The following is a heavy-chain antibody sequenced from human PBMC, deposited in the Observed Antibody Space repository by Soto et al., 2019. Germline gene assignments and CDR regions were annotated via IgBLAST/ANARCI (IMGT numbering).Heavy chain of an antibody. CDR1: GGSIITFSYY. J-gene: IGHJ3*01. CDR3: ARYYPGAFDV. V-gene: IGHV4-39*01. Sequence: QLQVQESGPGLVKPSETLSLTCTVSGGSIITFSYYWGWIRQPPGKGLEWIGSISYSGSTFYNPSLNSRVTISVDASKNQFSLKLSSVTAADTAVFYCARYYPGAFDVWGQGTVVTVSS. CDR2: ISYSGST. D-gene: IGHD1-26*01.